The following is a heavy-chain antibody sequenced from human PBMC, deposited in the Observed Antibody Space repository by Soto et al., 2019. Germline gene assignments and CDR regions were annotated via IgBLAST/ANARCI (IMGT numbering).Heavy chain of an antibody. CDR2: IFYSGST. CDR3: GRHVRKGGTEY. CDR1: GSSMTTYY. V-gene: IGHV4-59*08. J-gene: IGHJ4*02. D-gene: IGHD3-16*01. Sequence: SETLSLTCSVSGSSMTTYYWHWIRQPPGKGLEWIGYIFYSGSTYYNPSLKSRVTISVDTSKNQLSLKLSSVTAADTAVYYCGRHVRKGGTEYWGKGTLVTVSS.